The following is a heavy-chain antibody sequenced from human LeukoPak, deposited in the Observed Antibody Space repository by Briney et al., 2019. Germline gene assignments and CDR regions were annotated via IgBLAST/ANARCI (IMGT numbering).Heavy chain of an antibody. CDR3: ARGLTRAAIRSALWWFDP. Sequence: ASVKLSCKASGYTFTGYYMHWVRQAPGQGLEWMGWINPNSGGTNYAQKFQGRVTMTGDTSISTAYMELGRLRSDDTAVYYCARGLTRAAIRSALWWFDPWGQGTLVTVSS. D-gene: IGHD2-2*01. V-gene: IGHV1-2*02. J-gene: IGHJ5*02. CDR2: INPNSGGT. CDR1: GYTFTGYY.